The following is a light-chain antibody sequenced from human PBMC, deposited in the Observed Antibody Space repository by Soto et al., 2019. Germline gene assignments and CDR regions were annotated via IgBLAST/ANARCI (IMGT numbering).Light chain of an antibody. V-gene: IGLV2-14*03. Sequence: PVRPQPSSGYVFPGDWISITSTRTSSYVGGFNYVSWYQQHPGKAPKLMIYDVTNRPSGVSYRFSGSKSGNTASLTISGLQAEDEADYYCNSYTSSSTYVFGTGTKVTVL. CDR3: NSYTSSSTYV. CDR1: SSYVGGFNY. J-gene: IGLJ1*01. CDR2: DVT.